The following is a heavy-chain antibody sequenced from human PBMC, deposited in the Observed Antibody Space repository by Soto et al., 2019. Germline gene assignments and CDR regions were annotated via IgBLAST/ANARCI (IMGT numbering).Heavy chain of an antibody. CDR3: VKDDGGSPSTPPL. CDR2: ISGSGDRT. J-gene: IGHJ4*02. CDR1: GITISNYP. Sequence: EVQLLESGGGLVQPGGSLRLSCAASGITISNYPMSWVRQAPGKGLEWVSGISGSGDRTYYADSAKGRFTISKDISKNSLSLQVDSLRFDDTAVYFCVKDDGGSPSTPPLWGQGTLVTVSS. D-gene: IGHD3-10*01. V-gene: IGHV3-23*01.